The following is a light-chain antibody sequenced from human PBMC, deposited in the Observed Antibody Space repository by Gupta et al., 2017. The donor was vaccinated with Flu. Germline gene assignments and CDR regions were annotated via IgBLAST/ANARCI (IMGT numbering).Light chain of an antibody. CDR3: QQSDDSPQT. CDR2: AAS. V-gene: IGKV1-39*01. CDR1: QTITTN. Sequence: DIQMTQSPSSLSASVADRVTISCRASQTITTNLNWYQQKPGKAPKLLICAASRAYTGVPSRFRGSGSGTHFTLTISRLQPEDFGTYFCQQSDDSPQTFGQGT. J-gene: IGKJ2*01.